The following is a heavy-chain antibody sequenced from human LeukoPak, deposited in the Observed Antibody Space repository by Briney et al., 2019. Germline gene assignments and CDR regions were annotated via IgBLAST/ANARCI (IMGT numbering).Heavy chain of an antibody. D-gene: IGHD3-10*01. CDR1: GGTFISYA. J-gene: IGHJ4*02. CDR2: IIPIFGTA. V-gene: IGHV1-69*05. Sequence: SVKVSCKASGGTFISYAISWVRQAPGQGHEWMGGIIPIFGTANYAQKFQGRVTITTDESTSTAYMELSSLRSEDTAVYYCARYYYGSGSLDYWGQGTLVTVSS. CDR3: ARYYYGSGSLDY.